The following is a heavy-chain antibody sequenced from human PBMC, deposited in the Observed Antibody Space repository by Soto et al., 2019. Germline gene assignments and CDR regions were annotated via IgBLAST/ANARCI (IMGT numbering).Heavy chain of an antibody. Sequence: SQTLSLTCAISGDSVSSNSAAWNWIRQSPSRGLEWLGRTYYRSKWYNDYAVTVKSRITINPDTSKYQFSLQLNSVTPEDTAVYYCARDQGVGATGGYYYYGMDVWGQGTTVTVSS. CDR1: GDSVSSNSAA. CDR2: TYYRSKWYN. CDR3: ARDQGVGATGGYYYYGMDV. V-gene: IGHV6-1*01. J-gene: IGHJ6*02. D-gene: IGHD1-26*01.